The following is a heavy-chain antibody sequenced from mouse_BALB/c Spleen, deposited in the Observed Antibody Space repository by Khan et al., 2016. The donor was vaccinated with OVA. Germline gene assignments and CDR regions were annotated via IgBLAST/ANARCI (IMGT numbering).Heavy chain of an antibody. J-gene: IGHJ2*01. D-gene: IGHD4-1*01. V-gene: IGHV1S136*01. CDR3: TRGNWRSYYFDY. CDR1: GYIFTGYI. CDR2: INPYNGIT. Sequence: VQLVQSGPELLKPGASVRMSCKASGYIFTGYIMHWVKQKPGQGLEWIGYINPYNGITKYKEDFKGKATLTSDKSSSTAYMEFSSLTSEDSAVYYGTRGNWRSYYFDYWGQGTTLTVSS.